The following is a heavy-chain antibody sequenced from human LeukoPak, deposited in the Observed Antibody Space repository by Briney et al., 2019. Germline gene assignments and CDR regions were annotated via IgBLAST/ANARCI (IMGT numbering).Heavy chain of an antibody. V-gene: IGHV1-69*13. CDR1: GGTFSSYA. CDR3: ARVTIAAAGFDP. Sequence: ASVKVSFKASGGTFSSYAISWVRQAPGQGLEWMGGIIPIFGTANYAQKFQGRVTITADESTSTAYMELSSLRSEDTAVYYCARVTIAAAGFDPWGQGTLVTVSS. J-gene: IGHJ5*02. CDR2: IIPIFGTA. D-gene: IGHD6-25*01.